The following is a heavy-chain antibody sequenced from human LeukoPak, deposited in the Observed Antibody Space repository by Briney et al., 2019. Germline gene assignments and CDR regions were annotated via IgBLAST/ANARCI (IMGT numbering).Heavy chain of an antibody. CDR2: IKQDGSEK. CDR1: GFTFSSHW. J-gene: IGHJ6*02. D-gene: IGHD6-19*01. CDR3: ARDTSAWRYGMDV. V-gene: IGHV3-7*01. Sequence: PGGSLRLSCEASGFTFSSHWMSWVRQAPGKGLEWVAIIKQDGSEKDYVDSVTGRFTISRDNAKNSLYLQMNSLSDEDTAVYYCARDTSAWRYGMDVWGQGTTVTVSS.